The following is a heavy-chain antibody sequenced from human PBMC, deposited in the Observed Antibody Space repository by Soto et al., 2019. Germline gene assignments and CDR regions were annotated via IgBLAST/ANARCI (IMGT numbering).Heavy chain of an antibody. Sequence: SETLSLTCTVSGGSISSYYWSWIRQPPGKGLEWIGYIYYSGSTNYNPSLKSRVTISVDTSKNQFSLKLSSVTAADTAVYYCARGPKIPGAYSGSFFDYWGQGTLVTVSS. J-gene: IGHJ4*02. CDR2: IYYSGST. V-gene: IGHV4-59*01. CDR3: ARGPKIPGAYSGSFFDY. CDR1: GGSISSYY. D-gene: IGHD6-6*01.